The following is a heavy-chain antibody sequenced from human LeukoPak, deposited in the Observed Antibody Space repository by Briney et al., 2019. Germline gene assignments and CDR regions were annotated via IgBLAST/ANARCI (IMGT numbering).Heavy chain of an antibody. CDR3: ARDELLWFGELSSPDY. CDR2: IYHSGST. J-gene: IGHJ4*02. Sequence: SETLSLTCTVSGYSISSGYYWGWIRQPPGKGLEWIGSIYHSGSTYYNPSLKSRVTISVDTSKNQFSLKLSSVTAADTAVYYCARDELLWFGELSSPDYWGQGTLVTVSS. V-gene: IGHV4-38-2*02. D-gene: IGHD3-10*01. CDR1: GYSISSGYY.